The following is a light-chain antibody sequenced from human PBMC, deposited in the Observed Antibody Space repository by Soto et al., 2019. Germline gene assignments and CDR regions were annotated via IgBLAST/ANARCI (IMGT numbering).Light chain of an antibody. Sequence: EIVLTQSPATLSLSPGERATLSCRASQSVGSSLAWYQQKPGQAPRLLIYDASNRATGIPARFSGSGSGTDFTLTISSLEPEDFAVYYCQQRRNWPPGIPFGKGTRLEIK. CDR3: QQRRNWPPGIP. CDR2: DAS. CDR1: QSVGSS. J-gene: IGKJ5*01. V-gene: IGKV3-11*01.